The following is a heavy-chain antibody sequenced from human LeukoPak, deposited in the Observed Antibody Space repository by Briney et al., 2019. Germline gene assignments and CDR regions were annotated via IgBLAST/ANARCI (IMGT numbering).Heavy chain of an antibody. Sequence: GGSLRLSCAASGFTFSSYAMSWVRQAPGKGLEWVSSISSSSSYIYYADSVKGRFTISRDNAKNSLYLQMNSLRAEDTAVYYCARAKSGYDKRLIDYWGQGTLVTVSS. CDR2: ISSSSSYI. J-gene: IGHJ4*02. CDR1: GFTFSSYA. CDR3: ARAKSGYDKRLIDY. D-gene: IGHD5-12*01. V-gene: IGHV3-21*01.